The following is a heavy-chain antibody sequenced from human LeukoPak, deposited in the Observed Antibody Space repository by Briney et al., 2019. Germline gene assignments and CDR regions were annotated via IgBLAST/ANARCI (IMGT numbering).Heavy chain of an antibody. V-gene: IGHV4-4*02. CDR2: IYHSGRT. CDR3: ARVGHNWFDP. D-gene: IGHD1-26*01. Sequence: PSETLSLTCAVSGGSISSPNSWTWVRQPPGKGLEWIGEIYHSGRTNSNPSLESRVIMSVDKSKNQFSLKLTSVTAADTAVYYCARVGHNWFDPWGQGTLVTVSS. CDR1: GGSISSPNS. J-gene: IGHJ5*02.